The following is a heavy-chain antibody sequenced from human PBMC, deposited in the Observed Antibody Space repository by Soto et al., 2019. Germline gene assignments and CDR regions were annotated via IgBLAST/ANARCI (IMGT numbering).Heavy chain of an antibody. D-gene: IGHD6-13*01. J-gene: IGHJ3*02. Sequence: GGSLRLSCAASGFTVSSNYMSWVRQAPGKGLEWVSVIYSGGSTYYADSVKGRFTISRDNSKNTLYLQMNSLRAEDTAVYYCARDPRSSPYYAFDIWGQGTMVTVSS. V-gene: IGHV3-66*01. CDR1: GFTVSSNY. CDR2: IYSGGST. CDR3: ARDPRSSPYYAFDI.